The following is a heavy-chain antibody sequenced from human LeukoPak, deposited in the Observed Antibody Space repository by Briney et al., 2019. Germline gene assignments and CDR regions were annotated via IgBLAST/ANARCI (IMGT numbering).Heavy chain of an antibody. D-gene: IGHD1-26*01. J-gene: IGHJ4*02. CDR1: GGTFSSYA. Sequence: GASVKVSCKASGGTFSSYAISWVRQAPGQGLEWMGRIIPILGIANYAQKFQGRVTITADKSTSTAYMELSSLRSEDTAVYYCASTPDILVGATPYWGQGTLVTVSS. CDR3: ASTPDILVGATPY. CDR2: IIPILGIA. V-gene: IGHV1-69*04.